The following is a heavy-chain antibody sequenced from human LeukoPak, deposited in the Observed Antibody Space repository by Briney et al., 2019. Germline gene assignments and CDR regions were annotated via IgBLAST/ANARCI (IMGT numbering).Heavy chain of an antibody. CDR3: ARAMDV. J-gene: IGHJ6*02. CDR2: ISGSGRST. Sequence: GGSLRLSCAASGFTFSSYDMSWVRQAPGKGLEWVSGISGSGRSTYYADSVKGRFTISRDNSKNMLYVQMNSLRVEDTAVYYCARAMDVWGQGTTVIVSS. CDR1: GFTFSSYD. V-gene: IGHV3-23*01.